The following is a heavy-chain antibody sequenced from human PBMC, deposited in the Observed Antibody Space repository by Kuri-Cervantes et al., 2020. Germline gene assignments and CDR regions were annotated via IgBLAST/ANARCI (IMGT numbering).Heavy chain of an antibody. CDR3: AREGGWYGEVDY. Sequence: LSLTCAASGITFSSYWMSWVRQAPGKGLEWVANIKQDGSEKYYVDSVKGRFTISRDNAKNSLYLQMNSLRAEDTALYYCAREGGWYGEVDYWGQGTLVTVSS. D-gene: IGHD6-19*01. CDR1: GITFSSYW. V-gene: IGHV3-7*05. CDR2: IKQDGSEK. J-gene: IGHJ4*02.